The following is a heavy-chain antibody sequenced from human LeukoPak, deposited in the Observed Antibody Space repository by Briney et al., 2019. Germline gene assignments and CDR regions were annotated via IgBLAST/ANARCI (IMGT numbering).Heavy chain of an antibody. CDR3: ARVRRAGSYYAYYYYYMDV. Sequence: AASVKVSCKASGYTFTSYGISWVRQAPGQGLEWMGWISAYSGNTNYAQKLQGRVTMTTDTSTSTAYMELRSLRSDDTAVYYCARVRRAGSYYAYYYYYMDVWGKGTTVTVSS. CDR2: ISAYSGNT. D-gene: IGHD1-26*01. V-gene: IGHV1-18*01. CDR1: GYTFTSYG. J-gene: IGHJ6*03.